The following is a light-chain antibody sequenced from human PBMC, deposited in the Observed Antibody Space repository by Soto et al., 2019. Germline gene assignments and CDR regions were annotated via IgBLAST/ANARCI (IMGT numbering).Light chain of an antibody. J-gene: IGLJ2*01. Sequence: SYELTQPPSVSVAPGQTATITCGGNNIGSKSVNWYQQKPGQAPVLVVYDDVDRPSGIPERFSGSNSGNTATLTISRVEAGDEADYYCQVWDNSSDHVFFGGGTKLTVL. CDR3: QVWDNSSDHVF. CDR1: NIGSKS. V-gene: IGLV3-21*02. CDR2: DDV.